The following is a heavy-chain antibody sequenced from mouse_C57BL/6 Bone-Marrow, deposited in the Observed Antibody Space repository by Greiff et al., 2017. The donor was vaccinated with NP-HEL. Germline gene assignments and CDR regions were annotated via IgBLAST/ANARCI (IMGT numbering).Heavy chain of an antibody. CDR1: GYTFTSYW. D-gene: IGHD2-4*01. Sequence: QVQLQQPGAELVKPGASVKMSCKASGYTFTSYWITWVKQRPGQGLEWIGDIYPGSGSTNYNEKFKSKATLTVATSSSTAYMQLSRLTSEDSAVYYCARKGGNYEYDEGGNYWGQGTTLTVSS. CDR2: IYPGSGST. CDR3: ARKGGNYEYDEGGNY. J-gene: IGHJ2*01. V-gene: IGHV1-55*01.